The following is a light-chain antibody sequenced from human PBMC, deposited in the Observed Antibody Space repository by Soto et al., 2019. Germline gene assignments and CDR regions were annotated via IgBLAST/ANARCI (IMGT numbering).Light chain of an antibody. J-gene: IGLJ2*01. Sequence: QSALTQPASVSGSPGQSITISCTGTSSNVGSYNLVSWYQQHPGKGPELIIYEGTKRPSGVSTRFSGSKSGNTASLTISRLQAEDEADYYCCSYTSSSTVVFGGGTKLTVL. CDR2: EGT. V-gene: IGLV2-14*02. CDR3: CSYTSSSTVV. CDR1: SSNVGSYNL.